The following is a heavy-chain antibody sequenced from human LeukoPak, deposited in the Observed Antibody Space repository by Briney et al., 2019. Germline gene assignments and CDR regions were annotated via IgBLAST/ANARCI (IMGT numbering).Heavy chain of an antibody. CDR3: ASLRNWDGYSYGYIDY. J-gene: IGHJ4*02. D-gene: IGHD5-18*01. CDR2: INHSGST. CDR1: GGSFRGYY. Sequence: SETLSLTCAVYGGSFRGYYWSWIRQPPGKGLEWIGEINHSGSTNYNPSLKSRVTISVDTSKNQFSLKLSSVTAADTAVYYCASLRNWDGYSYGYIDYWGQGTLVTVSS. V-gene: IGHV4-34*01.